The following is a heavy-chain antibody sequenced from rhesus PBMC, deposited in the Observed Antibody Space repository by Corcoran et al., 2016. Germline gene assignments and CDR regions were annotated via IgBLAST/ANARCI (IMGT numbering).Heavy chain of an antibody. Sequence: QVQLQESGPGLVKPSETLSLTCAVSGGSVSSSNWWSWIRQPPGKGLEWIGYISGSSGSTYYNPSLKMRVTIATATSKNQFSLKLGSVTAADTAVDYCAREDPGGIAAAGVDYWGQGVLVTVSS. CDR2: ISGSSGST. V-gene: IGHV4-65*01. D-gene: IGHD6-43*01. J-gene: IGHJ4*01. CDR3: AREDPGGIAAAGVDY. CDR1: GGSVSSSNW.